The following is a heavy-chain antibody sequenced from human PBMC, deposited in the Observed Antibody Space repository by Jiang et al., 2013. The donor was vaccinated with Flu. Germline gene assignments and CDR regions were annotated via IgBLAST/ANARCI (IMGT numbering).Heavy chain of an antibody. D-gene: IGHD2-15*01. CDR2: INHSGST. J-gene: IGHJ4*02. V-gene: IGHV4-34*01. CDR1: GGSFSGYY. CDR3: ARGRGYCSGGSCSHFDY. Sequence: ETLSLTCAVYGGSFSGYYWSWIRQPPGKGLEWIGEINHSGSTNYNPSLKSRVTISVDTSKNQFSLKLSSVTAADTAVYYCARGRGYCSGGSCSHFDYWGQGTLVTVSS.